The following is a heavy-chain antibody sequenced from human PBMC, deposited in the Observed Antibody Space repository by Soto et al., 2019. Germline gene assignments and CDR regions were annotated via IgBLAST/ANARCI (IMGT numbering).Heavy chain of an antibody. CDR2: INPNSGGT. CDR1: GYTFTGYY. J-gene: IGHJ4*02. CDR3: ARGAITMIVVVPDFDY. Sequence: GASVKVSCKASGYTFTGYYMHWGRRAPGQGLEWMGWINPNSGGTNYAQKFQGWVTMTRDTSISTAYMELSRLRSDDTAVYYCARGAITMIVVVPDFDYWGQGTLVTVSS. V-gene: IGHV1-2*04. D-gene: IGHD3-22*01.